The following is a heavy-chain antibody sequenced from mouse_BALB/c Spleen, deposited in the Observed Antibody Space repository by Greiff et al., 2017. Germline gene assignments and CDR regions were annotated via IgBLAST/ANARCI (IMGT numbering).Heavy chain of an antibody. V-gene: IGHV10-1*02. CDR2: IRSKSNNYAT. CDR1: GFTFNTYA. Sequence: EVKVVESGGGLVQPKGSLKLSCAASGFTFNTYAMNWVRQAPGKGLEWVARIRSKSNNYATYYADSVKDRFTISRDDSQSMLYLQMNNLKTEDTAMYYCVSPPYGNYWFAYWGQGTLVTVSA. J-gene: IGHJ3*01. CDR3: VSPPYGNYWFAY. D-gene: IGHD2-1*01.